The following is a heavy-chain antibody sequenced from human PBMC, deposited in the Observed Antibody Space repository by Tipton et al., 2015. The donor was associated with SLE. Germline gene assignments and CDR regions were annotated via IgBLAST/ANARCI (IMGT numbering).Heavy chain of an antibody. J-gene: IGHJ4*02. CDR3: ARDSGIRTVDY. CDR2: IKPDGSEE. CDR1: GFTFSSYW. D-gene: IGHD1-14*01. V-gene: IGHV3-7*01. Sequence: SLRLSCAASGFTFSSYWMSWVRQPPGEEPEWVANIKPDGSEEYYVDSVKGRFTISRDNAKNSLYLQMTSLRAEDTAVYYCARDSGIRTVDYWGQGTLVIASS.